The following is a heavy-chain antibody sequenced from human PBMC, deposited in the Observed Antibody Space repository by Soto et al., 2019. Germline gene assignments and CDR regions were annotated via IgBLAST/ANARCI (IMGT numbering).Heavy chain of an antibody. CDR3: ANSPDYYAGGYYYPYYFDY. CDR1: GFTFSTYA. CDR2: ISASATTT. D-gene: IGHD3-22*01. J-gene: IGHJ4*02. V-gene: IGHV3-23*01. Sequence: GGSLRLSCAASGFTFSTYAMSWVRQAPGKGLEWVSVISASATTTYYADSVKGRFTISRDNSKNTLYLQMNSLRAEDTAVYYCANSPDYYAGGYYYPYYFDYWGQGTLVTVSS.